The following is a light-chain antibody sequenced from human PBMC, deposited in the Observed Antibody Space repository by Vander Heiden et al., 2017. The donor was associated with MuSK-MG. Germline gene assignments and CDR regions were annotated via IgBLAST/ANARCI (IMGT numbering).Light chain of an antibody. V-gene: IGLV2-14*03. CDR1: NSDVGGSNY. CDR2: DVN. Sequence: QSALTKPASVSGSPGQSITIACTGTNSDVGGSNYVSWYHQLPGTAPTLMIYDVNGRPAVVSTRFSGSKSGNTASLSISMLQAEDAADYYCSSDASTNTVVFGGGTKLTVL. CDR3: SSDASTNTVV. J-gene: IGLJ2*01.